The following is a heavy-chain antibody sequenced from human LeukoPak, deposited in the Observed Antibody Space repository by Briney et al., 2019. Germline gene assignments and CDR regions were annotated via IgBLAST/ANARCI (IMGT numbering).Heavy chain of an antibody. D-gene: IGHD2-8*02. V-gene: IGHV3-30*02. CDR1: GFTFRNFG. J-gene: IGHJ4*02. CDR3: AKDKSQVGVDSASTLVDH. Sequence: GGSLRLSCAASGFTFRNFGMHWVRQAPGKGLEWVAFIRFDGRDEYYVDSLKGRFTISRDNSKNTVYLQMNSLTSEDTALYYCAKDKSQVGVDSASTLVDHWGQGTLVIVSS. CDR2: IRFDGRDE.